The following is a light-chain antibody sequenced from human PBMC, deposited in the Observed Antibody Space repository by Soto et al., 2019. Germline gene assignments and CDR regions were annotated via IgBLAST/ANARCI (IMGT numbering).Light chain of an antibody. Sequence: EIVLTQSPGTLSLSPGERATLSCRASQSVSSSYLAWYQQKPGQAPRLLIYGASSRATGIPDRFSGSGSGTDFTLTISRLEPKDFAVYYCQQCGSSPITFGQGTRLEIK. J-gene: IGKJ5*01. CDR2: GAS. V-gene: IGKV3-20*01. CDR3: QQCGSSPIT. CDR1: QSVSSSY.